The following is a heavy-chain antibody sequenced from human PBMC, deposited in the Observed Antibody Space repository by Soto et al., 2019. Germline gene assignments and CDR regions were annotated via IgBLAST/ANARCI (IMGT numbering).Heavy chain of an antibody. CDR3: AGGAKYCTNGVCYTQNNWLDP. CDR2: IYYSGST. Sequence: SETLSLTCTVSGGSVSIGSYYWSWIRQPPGKGLEWIGYIYYSGSTNYNPSLKSRVTISVDTSKNQFSLKLSSVTAADTAVYYCAGGAKYCTNGVCYTQNNWLDPSGQGTEVTVSP. J-gene: IGHJ5*02. CDR1: GGSVSIGSYY. D-gene: IGHD2-8*01. V-gene: IGHV4-61*01.